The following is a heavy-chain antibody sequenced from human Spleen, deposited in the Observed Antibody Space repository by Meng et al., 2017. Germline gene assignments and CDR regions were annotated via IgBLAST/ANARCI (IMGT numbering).Heavy chain of an antibody. D-gene: IGHD3-10*01. CDR3: ARTERASVRGVISGAFDI. CDR2: IYTSGST. J-gene: IGHJ3*02. V-gene: IGHV4-4*07. Sequence: QLQLQESGPGLVKPSEPLSLTCTVSGGSISSYYWSWIRQPAGKGLEWIGRIYTSGSTNYNPSLKSRVTMSVDTSKNQFSLKLSSVTAADTAVYYCARTERASVRGVISGAFDIWGQGTMVTV. CDR1: GGSISSYY.